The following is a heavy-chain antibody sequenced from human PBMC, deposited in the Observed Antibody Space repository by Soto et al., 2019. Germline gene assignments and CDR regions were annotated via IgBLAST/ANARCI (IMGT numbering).Heavy chain of an antibody. J-gene: IGHJ4*02. CDR1: GFTFISYA. D-gene: IGHD6-19*01. CDR2: ISGSGGST. Sequence: EVQLLESGGGLVQPGGSLRLSCAASGFTFISYAMSWVRQAPGKGLEWVSAISGSGGSTYYADSVKGRFTICRAPSKITLYLQMTSMGAEDTAVYYCAKDRRQWLAPFAYWGQGTLDTFSS. CDR3: AKDRRQWLAPFAY. V-gene: IGHV3-23*01.